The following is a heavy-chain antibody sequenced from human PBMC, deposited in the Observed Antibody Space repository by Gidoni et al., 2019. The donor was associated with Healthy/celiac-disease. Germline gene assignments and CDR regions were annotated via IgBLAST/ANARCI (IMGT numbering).Heavy chain of an antibody. CDR1: GFTFSSYG. D-gene: IGHD3-3*01. J-gene: IGHJ4*02. CDR3: ARDHVNYDFWSGYYTGMRSLDY. CDR2: ISYDGSNK. Sequence: QVQLVESGGGVVQPGRSLRLSCAASGFTFSSYGMHWVRQAPGKGLEWVAVISYDGSNKYYADSVKGRFTISRDNSKNTLYLQMNSLRAEDTAVYYCARDHVNYDFWSGYYTGMRSLDYWGQGTLVTVSS. V-gene: IGHV3-30*03.